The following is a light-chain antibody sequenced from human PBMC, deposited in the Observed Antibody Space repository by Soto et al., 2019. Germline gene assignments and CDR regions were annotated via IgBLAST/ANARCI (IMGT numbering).Light chain of an antibody. CDR2: DAS. CDR1: QSVSSY. J-gene: IGKJ1*01. V-gene: IGKV3-11*01. CDR3: QQRSNWPPSWT. Sequence: EIVLTQSPATLSLSPGERATLSCRASQSVSSYLAWYQQKPGQAPRLLIYDASNRATGIPARFSGSGSGTDFTLTISSLEPEDFAVYYCQQRSNWPPSWTFGQGTMV.